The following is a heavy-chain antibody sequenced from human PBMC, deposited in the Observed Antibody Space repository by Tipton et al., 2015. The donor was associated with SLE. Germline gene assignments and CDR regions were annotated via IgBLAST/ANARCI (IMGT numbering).Heavy chain of an antibody. CDR1: GGSISSYY. V-gene: IGHV4-34*01. CDR2: INHSGST. J-gene: IGHJ3*02. Sequence: TLSLTCTVSGGSISSYYWSWIRQPPGKGLEWIGEINHSGSTNYNPSLKSRVTMSVDTSKNQFSLKLSSVTAADTAVYYCARDLYEMGAFDIWGQGTMVTVSS. D-gene: IGHD5-24*01. CDR3: ARDLYEMGAFDI.